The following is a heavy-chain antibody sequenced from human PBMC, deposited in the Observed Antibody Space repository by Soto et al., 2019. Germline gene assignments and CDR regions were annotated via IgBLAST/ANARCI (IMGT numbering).Heavy chain of an antibody. CDR1: GYTFTGYY. CDR3: ARGTAGDFGGGYYASTVLDF. D-gene: IGHD3-3*01. CDR2: INPNSGGT. Sequence: ASVKVSCKASGYTFTGYYMHWVRQAPGQGLEWMGWINPNSGGTNYAQKFQGWVTMTRDTSISTAYMELSRLRSDDTAVYYCARGTAGDFGGGYYASTVLDFWGKGTTVPVSP. J-gene: IGHJ6*01. V-gene: IGHV1-2*04.